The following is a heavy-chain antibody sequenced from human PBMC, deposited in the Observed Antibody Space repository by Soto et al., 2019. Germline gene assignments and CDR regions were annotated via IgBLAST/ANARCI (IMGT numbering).Heavy chain of an antibody. D-gene: IGHD4-17*01. CDR1: GDSVSKYY. CDR3: ATSPAYGDYANLDT. V-gene: IGHV4-4*07. Sequence: QVQLQESGPGLVKPSETLSLTCTVSGDSVSKYYWNWIRQPAGKGLEWIGRIYTTRSPNYNPSLKRRVTMSVDTSKNQFSLKLNLTSVTAADTAVYYCATSPAYGDYANLDTWGQGTLVTVSS. CDR2: IYTTRSP. J-gene: IGHJ5*02.